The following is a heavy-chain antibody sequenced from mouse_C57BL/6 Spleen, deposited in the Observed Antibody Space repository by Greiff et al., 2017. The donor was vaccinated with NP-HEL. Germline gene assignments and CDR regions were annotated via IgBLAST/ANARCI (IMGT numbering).Heavy chain of an antibody. CDR1: GYTFTDYN. D-gene: IGHD1-1*01. CDR3: AKGTYGSSHAWFAY. V-gene: IGHV1-22*01. CDR2: INPNNGGT. J-gene: IGHJ3*01. Sequence: VQLQQSGPELVKPGASVKMSCKASGYTFTDYNMHWVKQSHGKSLEWIGYINPNNGGTSYNQKFKGKATLTVNKSSSTAYMELRSLTSEDSAVYYCAKGTYGSSHAWFAYWGQGTLVTVSA.